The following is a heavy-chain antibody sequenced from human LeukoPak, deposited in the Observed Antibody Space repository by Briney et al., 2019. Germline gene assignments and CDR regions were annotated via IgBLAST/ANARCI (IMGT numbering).Heavy chain of an antibody. J-gene: IGHJ4*02. CDR1: GFTLSSYS. D-gene: IGHD3-22*01. CDR2: ISSSSSYI. Sequence: GGSLRLSCAASGFTLSSYSMNWVRQAPGKGLEWVSSISSSSSYIYYADSVKGRFTISRDNAKNSLYLQMNSLRAEDTAVYYCAREDYDSSGYDYWGQGTLVTVSS. V-gene: IGHV3-21*01. CDR3: AREDYDSSGYDY.